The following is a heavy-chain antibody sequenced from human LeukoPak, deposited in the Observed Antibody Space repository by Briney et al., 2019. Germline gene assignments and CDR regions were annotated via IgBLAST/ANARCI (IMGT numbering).Heavy chain of an antibody. CDR1: GGSISRSSYY. D-gene: IGHD2-15*01. CDR3: ARGYCSGGSCYSYYYYNYMDV. J-gene: IGHJ6*03. CDR2: IHYSGST. Sequence: SETLSLTCTVSGGSISRSSYYWGWIRQPPGKGLEWIGSIHYSGSTNYNPSLKSRVTISVDTSKNQFSLKLSSVTAADTAVYYCARGYCSGGSCYSYYYYNYMDVWGKGTTVTVSS. V-gene: IGHV4-39*07.